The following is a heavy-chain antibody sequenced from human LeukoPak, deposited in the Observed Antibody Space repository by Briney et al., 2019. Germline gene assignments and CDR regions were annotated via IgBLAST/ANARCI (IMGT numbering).Heavy chain of an antibody. V-gene: IGHV4-61*01. CDR1: GGSVSSGSYY. J-gene: IGHJ4*02. D-gene: IGHD3-10*01. Sequence: PSETLSLTCTVSGGSVSSGSYYWSWIRQPPGKQLEWIGYIYYSGSTNYNPSLKSRVPISVDTPKNQFSLKLSSVTAADTAVYYCARNLWFGESFDYWGQGTLVTVSS. CDR2: IYYSGST. CDR3: ARNLWFGESFDY.